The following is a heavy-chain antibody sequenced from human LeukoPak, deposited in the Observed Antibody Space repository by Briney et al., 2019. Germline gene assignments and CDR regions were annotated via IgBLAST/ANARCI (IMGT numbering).Heavy chain of an antibody. Sequence: GASVKVSCKASGYTFTGYYMHWVRQAPGQGLEWMAWINPYNGGTNYAQRFQGRVTVATDTSISTAYMELSRLRSDDTAVYYCARGPNSDSSGYSHWGQGTLVTVAP. CDR3: ARGPNSDSSGYSH. CDR1: GYTFTGYY. V-gene: IGHV1-2*02. CDR2: INPYNGGT. J-gene: IGHJ4*02. D-gene: IGHD3-22*01.